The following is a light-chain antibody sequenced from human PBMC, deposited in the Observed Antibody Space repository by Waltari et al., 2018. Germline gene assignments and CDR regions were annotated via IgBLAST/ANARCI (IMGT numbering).Light chain of an antibody. CDR3: MQALQTPWG. Sequence: DIVMTQSPLSLPVTPGEPASISCRYSQSLLNSNGFHYLDWYLQRPGQSPQLLIYLGSHRAPWVPDRFSGSASGTDFTLRISRVEAEDVGVYCMQALQTPWGFGQGTKVEI. J-gene: IGKJ1*01. V-gene: IGKV2-28*01. CDR2: LGS. CDR1: QSLLNSNGFHY.